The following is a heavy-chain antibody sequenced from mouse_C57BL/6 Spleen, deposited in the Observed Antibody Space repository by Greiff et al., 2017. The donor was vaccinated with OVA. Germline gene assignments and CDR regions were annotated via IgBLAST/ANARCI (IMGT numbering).Heavy chain of an antibody. V-gene: IGHV1-55*01. Sequence: VQLQQPGAELVKPGASVKMSCKASGYTFTSYWITWVKQRPGQGLEWIGDIYPGSGSTNYNEKFKSKATLTVDTSSSTAYMQLSSLTSEDSAVYYGTLYDYDGLYAMDYWGQGTSVTVSS. J-gene: IGHJ4*01. CDR3: TLYDYDGLYAMDY. CDR1: GYTFTSYW. D-gene: IGHD2-4*01. CDR2: IYPGSGST.